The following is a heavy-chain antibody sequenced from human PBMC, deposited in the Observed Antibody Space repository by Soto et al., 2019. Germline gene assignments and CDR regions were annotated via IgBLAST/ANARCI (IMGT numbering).Heavy chain of an antibody. Sequence: QVQLVESGGGVVQPGRTLRLSCAASGFTFSDYAIHWVRQAPGKGLEWVAVISYDGSNKYYADSVKGRFTISRDNSKNTLYLQMNSPRAEDTAVYHCARDHDTSGYYSPPFDYWGQGTLVTVSS. V-gene: IGHV3-30-3*01. J-gene: IGHJ4*02. CDR1: GFTFSDYA. CDR3: ARDHDTSGYYSPPFDY. CDR2: ISYDGSNK. D-gene: IGHD3-22*01.